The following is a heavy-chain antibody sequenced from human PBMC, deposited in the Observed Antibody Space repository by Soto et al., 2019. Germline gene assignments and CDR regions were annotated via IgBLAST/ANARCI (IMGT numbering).Heavy chain of an antibody. CDR1: GGSLGDYF. Sequence: SETLSLTCAVYGGSLGDYFWHWVRQPPGKGLEWIAEMNQSGSTKYNPSLKSRLTMAGDTSKNQVSLTLSSVAAADTAVYYCARSGSSFYVASYWGPGTQVTVSS. V-gene: IGHV4-34*10. J-gene: IGHJ4*02. CDR3: ARSGSSFYVASY. CDR2: MNQSGST. D-gene: IGHD3-10*01.